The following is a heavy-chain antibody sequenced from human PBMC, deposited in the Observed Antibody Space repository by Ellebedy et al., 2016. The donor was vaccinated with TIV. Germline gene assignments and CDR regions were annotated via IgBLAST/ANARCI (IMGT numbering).Heavy chain of an antibody. CDR2: IIPIFGTA. CDR1: GGTFSSYM. CDR3: ARAYGDHYIDAFDI. J-gene: IGHJ3*02. V-gene: IGHV1-69*13. Sequence: SVKVSXXASGGTFSSYMIMWVRQAPGQGLEWMGGIIPIFGTATYAQKFQGRVTITADESTSTAYMELSSLRSEDTAVYYCARAYGDHYIDAFDIWGQGTMVTVSS. D-gene: IGHD4-17*01.